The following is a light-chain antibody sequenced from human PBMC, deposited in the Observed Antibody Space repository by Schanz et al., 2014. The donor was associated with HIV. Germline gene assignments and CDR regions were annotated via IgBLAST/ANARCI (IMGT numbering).Light chain of an antibody. Sequence: EIVLTQSPAILSLSPGDRATLSCRASQSVSSSSLAWYQQEPGQSPRLLIYGASTRATGIPARFSGSGSGTEFTLTISSLQSEDFAVYYCQQRSNWPPSLTFGGGTKVEIK. CDR2: GAS. J-gene: IGKJ4*01. CDR3: QQRSNWPPSLT. V-gene: IGKV3D-20*02. CDR1: QSVSSSS.